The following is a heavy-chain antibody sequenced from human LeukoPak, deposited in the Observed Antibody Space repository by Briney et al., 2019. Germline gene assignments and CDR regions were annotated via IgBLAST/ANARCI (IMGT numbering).Heavy chain of an antibody. CDR3: ARDLEDAFDI. CDR1: GLTFSSYS. J-gene: IGHJ3*02. V-gene: IGHV3-21*01. Sequence: GGSLRLSCAASGLTFSSYSMNWVRQAPGKRLEWVSSISSSSYIYYADSVKGRFTISRDNAKNSLYLQMNSLRAEDTAVYYCARDLEDAFDIWGQGTMVTVSS. CDR2: ISSSSYI.